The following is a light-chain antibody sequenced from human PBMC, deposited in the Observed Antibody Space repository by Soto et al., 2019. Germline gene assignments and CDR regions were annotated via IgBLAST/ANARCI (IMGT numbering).Light chain of an antibody. CDR1: SESIANNY. Sequence: NFMLTQPHSVSESPGKTVTISCTRTSESIANNYVQWYQQRPGSVPTTVIYENDQRPSGIPDRFSGSIDRPSNSASLTISGLRTEDEADYYCQSYDYLNQLIFGGGTKLTVL. J-gene: IGLJ2*01. CDR2: END. V-gene: IGLV6-57*04. CDR3: QSYDYLNQLI.